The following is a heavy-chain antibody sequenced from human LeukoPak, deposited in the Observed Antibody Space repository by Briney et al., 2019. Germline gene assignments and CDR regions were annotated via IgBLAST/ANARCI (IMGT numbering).Heavy chain of an antibody. J-gene: IGHJ5*02. V-gene: IGHV4-39*01. CDR2: IYYSGRT. Sequence: PSETLSLTCTVSGGSISSSSYYWGWIRQPPGKGLEWNRSIYYSGRTYYNPSLKTRVTISVDTCNNQCSLKLSSVTAADTAVYYCARRKYSSSVGKIDLWGQGTLVTVSS. CDR3: ARRKYSSSVGKIDL. D-gene: IGHD6-13*01. CDR1: GGSISSSSYY.